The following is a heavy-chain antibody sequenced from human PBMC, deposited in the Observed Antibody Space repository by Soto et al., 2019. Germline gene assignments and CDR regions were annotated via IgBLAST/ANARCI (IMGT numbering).Heavy chain of an antibody. D-gene: IGHD3-16*01. CDR1: GFTFSSYA. J-gene: IGHJ4*02. CDR3: AKATNEYYDYIWGSSSFDY. Sequence: GGSLILSCAASGFTFSSYAMSCVRQAPGKGLEWVSAISGSGGSTYYADSVKGRFTISRDNSKNTLYLQMNSLRAEDTAVYYCAKATNEYYDYIWGSSSFDYWGQGTLVTVSS. CDR2: ISGSGGST. V-gene: IGHV3-23*01.